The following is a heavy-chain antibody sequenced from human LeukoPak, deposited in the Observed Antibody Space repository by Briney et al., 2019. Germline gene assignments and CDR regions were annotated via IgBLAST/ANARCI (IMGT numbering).Heavy chain of an antibody. CDR3: ARGRSYFYFDY. J-gene: IGHJ4*02. CDR1: GYSFTSYW. V-gene: IGHV5-51*01. CDR2: IYPGDSDT. Sequence: GESLEISCKGCGYSFTSYWIGWLRPMPGKGLEWMGIIYPGDSDTRYSPSFQGQVTISADKSISTAYLQWSSLKASDTAMYYCARGRSYFYFDYWGQGTLVTVSS. D-gene: IGHD1-26*01.